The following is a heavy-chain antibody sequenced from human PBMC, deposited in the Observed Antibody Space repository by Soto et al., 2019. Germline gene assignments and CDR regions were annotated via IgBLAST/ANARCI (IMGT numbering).Heavy chain of an antibody. J-gene: IGHJ4*02. CDR3: AKSVYNWNDGFFDY. D-gene: IGHD1-1*01. Sequence: PGGSLRLSCAASGFTFSSYAMNWVRQAPGKGLEWVSAISGSGGSTYYADSVKGRFTISRDNSKNTLYLQMNSLRAEDTAVYYCAKSVYNWNDGFFDYWGQGTLVTVSS. V-gene: IGHV3-23*01. CDR1: GFTFSSYA. CDR2: ISGSGGST.